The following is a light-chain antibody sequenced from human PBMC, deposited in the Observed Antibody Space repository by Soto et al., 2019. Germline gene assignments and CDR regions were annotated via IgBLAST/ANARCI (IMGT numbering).Light chain of an antibody. V-gene: IGKV1-5*03. CDR3: QQYNSYSSGT. J-gene: IGKJ1*01. CDR2: KAS. CDR1: QSIDSW. Sequence: DIQMTQSPSTLSASVGDRVTITCRARQSIDSWLAWYQQKPGKAPNLLIYKASSLESGVPSRFSGSGSGTEFTLTISSLQHDDFATYYCQQYNSYSSGTFGQGTKVDIK.